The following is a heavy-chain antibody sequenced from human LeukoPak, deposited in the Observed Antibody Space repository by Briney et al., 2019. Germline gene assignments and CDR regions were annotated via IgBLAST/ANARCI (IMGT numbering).Heavy chain of an antibody. CDR1: GYTFTSYG. J-gene: IGHJ6*03. CDR2: ISAYNGNT. D-gene: IGHD4-23*01. V-gene: IGHV1-18*01. CDR3: AREAVVDYYYSMDV. Sequence: GASVKVSCKASGYTFTSYGISWVRQAPGQRLEWMGWISAYNGNTNYAQKLQGRVTMTTDTSTSTAYMELRSLRSDDTAVYYCAREAVVDYYYSMDVWGKGTTVTVSS.